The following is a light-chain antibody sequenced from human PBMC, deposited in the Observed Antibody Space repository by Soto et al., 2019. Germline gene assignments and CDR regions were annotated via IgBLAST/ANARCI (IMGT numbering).Light chain of an antibody. CDR3: QQYNSQWT. Sequence: DIQMTQSPSTLSASVGDRVTITCRASQSISNWLAWYQQKPGKAPKLLIYKASSLESGVPSRFSGSGSGTEFTLTISSLQPDDFATYYCQQYNSQWTFGQGTKVDIK. V-gene: IGKV1-5*03. CDR1: QSISNW. J-gene: IGKJ1*01. CDR2: KAS.